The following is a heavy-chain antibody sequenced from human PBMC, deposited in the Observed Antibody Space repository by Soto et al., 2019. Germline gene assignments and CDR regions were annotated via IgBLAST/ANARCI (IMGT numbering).Heavy chain of an antibody. Sequence: PSETLSLTCTVSGGSISSYYWSWIRQPPGKGLEWIGYIYYSGSTNYNPSLKSRVTISVDTSKNQFSLKLSSVTAADTAVYYCARTTVEYGMDVWGQGTTVTVSS. V-gene: IGHV4-59*01. D-gene: IGHD4-17*01. CDR2: IYYSGST. CDR3: ARTTVEYGMDV. CDR1: GGSISSYY. J-gene: IGHJ6*02.